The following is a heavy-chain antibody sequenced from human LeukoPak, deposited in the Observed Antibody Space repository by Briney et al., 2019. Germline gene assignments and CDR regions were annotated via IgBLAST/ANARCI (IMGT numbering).Heavy chain of an antibody. J-gene: IGHJ4*02. CDR1: GGSISSHY. D-gene: IGHD1-7*01. CDR2: IYYSGST. CDR3: ARGPNWNYLIEFDY. Sequence: SETLSLTCTVSGGSISSHYWSWIRQPPGKGLEWIGYIYYSGSTNYNPSLESRVTISVDTSKNQFSLKLSSVTAADTAVYYCARGPNWNYLIEFDYWGQGTLVTVSS. V-gene: IGHV4-59*11.